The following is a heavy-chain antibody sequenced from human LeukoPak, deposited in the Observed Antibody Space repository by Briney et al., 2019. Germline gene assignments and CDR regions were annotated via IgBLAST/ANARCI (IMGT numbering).Heavy chain of an antibody. J-gene: IGHJ6*02. CDR2: IIPILNIT. V-gene: IGHV1-69*02. CDR1: GGTFSSYT. Sequence: SVKVSCKASGGTFSSYTISWVRQAPGQGLEWMGRIIPILNITDYAQNFQGRVTLTADKSTSTAYMKLSTLRSEDTAVYYCAKDGVVVVATSVYYYYYGMDVWGQGTTVTVSS. CDR3: AKDGVVVVATSVYYYYYGMDV. D-gene: IGHD2-2*01.